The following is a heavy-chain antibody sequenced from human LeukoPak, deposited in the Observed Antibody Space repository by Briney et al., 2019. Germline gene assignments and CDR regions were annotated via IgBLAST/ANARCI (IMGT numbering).Heavy chain of an antibody. J-gene: IGHJ4*02. D-gene: IGHD2/OR15-2a*01. Sequence: SETLSLTCTVSGGSISSYYWSWIRQPPGKGLEWIGYIYYSGSTNYNPSLKSRVTISADTSKNQFSLKLDSVTAADTAVYYCANSGLLRDPFNYWGQGTLVTVSS. CDR3: ANSGLLRDPFNY. V-gene: IGHV4-59*12. CDR1: GGSISSYY. CDR2: IYYSGST.